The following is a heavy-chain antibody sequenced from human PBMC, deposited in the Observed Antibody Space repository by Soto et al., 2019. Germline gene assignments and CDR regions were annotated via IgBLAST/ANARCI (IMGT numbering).Heavy chain of an antibody. J-gene: IGHJ4*02. CDR1: GGTFSSYA. CDR2: IIPIFGTA. Sequence: GASVKVSCKASGGTFSSYAISWARQAPGQGLEWMGGIIPIFGTANYAQKFQGRVTITADESTSPAYMELSSLRSEYTAVYYCARVWGPAAPFDYWGQGTLVTVSS. D-gene: IGHD2-2*01. CDR3: ARVWGPAAPFDY. V-gene: IGHV1-69*13.